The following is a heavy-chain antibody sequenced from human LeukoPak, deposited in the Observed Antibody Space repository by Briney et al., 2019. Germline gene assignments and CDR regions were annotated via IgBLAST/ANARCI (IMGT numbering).Heavy chain of an antibody. CDR2: INHSGST. CDR3: ARDHGYNSPYYFDY. J-gene: IGHJ4*02. V-gene: IGHV4-34*01. Sequence: LETLSLTCAVYGGSFSGYYWTWIRQPPGKGLEWIGEINHSGSTNYNPSLKSRVTISVDTSKNQFSLKLSSVTAADTAVYYCARDHGYNSPYYFDYWGQGTLVTVSS. D-gene: IGHD5-24*01. CDR1: GGSFSGYY.